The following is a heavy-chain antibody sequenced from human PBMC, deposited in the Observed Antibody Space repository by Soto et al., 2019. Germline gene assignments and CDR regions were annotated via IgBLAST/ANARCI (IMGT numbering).Heavy chain of an antibody. CDR3: ARGSVYYYGSGSYYQGDYYYYGMDV. J-gene: IGHJ6*02. D-gene: IGHD3-10*01. CDR1: GGSFSGYY. CDR2: INHSGST. Sequence: SETLSLTCAVYGGSFSGYYWSWIRQPPGKGLEWIGEINHSGSTNYNPSLKSRVTISVDTSKNQFSLKLSSVTAADTAVYYCARGSVYYYGSGSYYQGDYYYYGMDVWGQGTTVT. V-gene: IGHV4-34*01.